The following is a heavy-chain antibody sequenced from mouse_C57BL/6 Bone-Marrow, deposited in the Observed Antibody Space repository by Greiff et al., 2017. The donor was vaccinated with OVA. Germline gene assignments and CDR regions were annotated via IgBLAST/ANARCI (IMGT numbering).Heavy chain of an antibody. Sequence: QVTLKESGPGILQSSQTLSLTCSFSGFSLSTSGMGVSWIRQPSGKGLEWLAHIYWDDDKRYNPSLKSRLTISKDTSRNQVFLKITSVDTADTATYYCARRELAWFAYWGQGTLVTVSA. CDR1: GFSLSTSGMG. CDR3: ARRELAWFAY. J-gene: IGHJ3*01. CDR2: IYWDDDK. D-gene: IGHD4-1*01. V-gene: IGHV8-12*01.